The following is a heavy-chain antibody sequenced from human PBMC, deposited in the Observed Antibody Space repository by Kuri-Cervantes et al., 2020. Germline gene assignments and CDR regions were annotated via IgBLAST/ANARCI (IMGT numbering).Heavy chain of an antibody. CDR2: ISSSSSTI. V-gene: IGHV3-48*01. J-gene: IGHJ4*02. Sequence: LSLTCAASGFTFSSYSMNWVRQAPGKGLEWVSYISSSSSTIYYADSVKGRFTISRDNAKNSLYLQMNSLRAEDTALYYCAKEKGGWYYWGQGTLVTVSS. CDR1: GFTFSSYS. D-gene: IGHD6-19*01. CDR3: AKEKGGWYY.